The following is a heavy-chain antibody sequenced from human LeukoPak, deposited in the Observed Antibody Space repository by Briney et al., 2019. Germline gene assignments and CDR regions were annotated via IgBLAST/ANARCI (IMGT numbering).Heavy chain of an antibody. Sequence: ASVKVSCKVSGYTLTELSMHWVRQAPGKGLESMGGFDPEDGETIYAQKFQGRVTMTEDTSTDTAYMELNSLRSEDTAVCYCATLTSGPRDYYYYMDVWGKGTTVTVSS. CDR1: GYTLTELS. D-gene: IGHD4/OR15-4a*01. J-gene: IGHJ6*03. CDR3: ATLTSGPRDYYYYMDV. V-gene: IGHV1-24*01. CDR2: FDPEDGET.